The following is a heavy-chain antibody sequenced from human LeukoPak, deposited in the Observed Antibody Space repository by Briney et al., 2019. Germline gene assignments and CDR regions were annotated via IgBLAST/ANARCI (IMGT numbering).Heavy chain of an antibody. V-gene: IGHV3-9*01. CDR1: GFTFDDYA. CDR2: ISWNSGSI. J-gene: IGHJ4*02. Sequence: GGSLRLSCAASGFTFDDYAMHWVRQAPGKGLEWVSGISWNSGSIGYADSVKGRFTISRDNAKNSLYLQMNSLRAEDTALYYCAKDGPRGYSSSWTFDYWGQGTLVTVSS. CDR3: AKDGPRGYSSSWTFDY. D-gene: IGHD6-13*01.